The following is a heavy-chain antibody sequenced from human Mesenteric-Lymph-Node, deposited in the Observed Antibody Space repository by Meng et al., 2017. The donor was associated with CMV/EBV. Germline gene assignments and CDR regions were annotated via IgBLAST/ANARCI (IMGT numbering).Heavy chain of an antibody. CDR3: ARDGDPSGDYGMDV. V-gene: IGHV4-39*07. CDR2: ISYGGST. CDR1: GGSISSSDYY. D-gene: IGHD7-27*01. J-gene: IGHJ6*02. Sequence: SETLSLTCTVSGGSISSSDYYWGWIRQPPGEGLEWIGSISYGGSTYYSPSLKSRVTISVDTSKNQFSLNLSSATAADTAVYYCARDGDPSGDYGMDVWGQGTTVTVSS.